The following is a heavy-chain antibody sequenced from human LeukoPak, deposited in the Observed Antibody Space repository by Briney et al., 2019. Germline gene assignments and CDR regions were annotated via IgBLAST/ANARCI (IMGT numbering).Heavy chain of an antibody. CDR2: ISSSGSTI. D-gene: IGHD5-18*01. CDR1: GFTFSDYY. Sequence: RPGGSLRLSCAASGFTFSDYYMSWIRQAPGKGLEWVSYISSSGSTIYYADSVKGRFTISRDNAKNSLYLQMNSLRAEDTAVYYCARVPRGYSYDIYGMDVWGQGTTVTVSS. CDR3: ARVPRGYSYDIYGMDV. J-gene: IGHJ6*02. V-gene: IGHV3-11*01.